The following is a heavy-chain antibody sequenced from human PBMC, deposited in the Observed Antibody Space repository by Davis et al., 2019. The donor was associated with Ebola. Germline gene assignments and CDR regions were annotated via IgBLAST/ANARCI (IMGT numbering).Heavy chain of an antibody. CDR3: AKGLGDIDV. Sequence: MPSETLSLTCAVYGGSFSGYYWSWIRQPPGKGLEWIGEINHSGSTNYNPSLKSRVTISVDTSKNQFSLKLSSVTAADTAVYYCAKGLGDIDVWGQGTTVTVSS. CDR1: GGSFSGYY. V-gene: IGHV4-34*01. CDR2: INHSGST. J-gene: IGHJ6*02. D-gene: IGHD3-10*01.